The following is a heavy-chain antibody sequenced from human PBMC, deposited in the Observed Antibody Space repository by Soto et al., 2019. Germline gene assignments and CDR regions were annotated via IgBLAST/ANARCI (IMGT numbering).Heavy chain of an antibody. J-gene: IGHJ6*02. Sequence: QVQLVQSGAEVKEPGSSVRVSCKASGGTFSNFIMNWVRQTPGQGLEWMGGIVPMLGTPTYAEKFKGRVTISATGSTRTAYMALTILRSEDTAIYYCARNGTYSTSLSHYPGTDVWGQGNTVTGS. D-gene: IGHD2-2*01. CDR1: GGTFSNFI. CDR2: IVPMLGTP. V-gene: IGHV1-69*01. CDR3: ARNGTYSTSLSHYPGTDV.